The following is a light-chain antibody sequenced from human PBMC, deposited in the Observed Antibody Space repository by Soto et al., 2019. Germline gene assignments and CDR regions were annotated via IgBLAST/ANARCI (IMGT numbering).Light chain of an antibody. Sequence: EIVMTQSPATLSVSPGEGATLSCRASQSVNSNLAWYQQKPGQVPRLFIYGASIRATGIPASFSGSGSGTEFTLTISSLQSEDFGLYYCQQYNAWPPSFGGGTKVEIK. CDR1: QSVNSN. CDR3: QQYNAWPPS. CDR2: GAS. V-gene: IGKV3-15*01. J-gene: IGKJ4*01.